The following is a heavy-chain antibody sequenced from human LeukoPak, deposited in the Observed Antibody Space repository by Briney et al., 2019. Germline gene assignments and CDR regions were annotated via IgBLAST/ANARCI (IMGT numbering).Heavy chain of an antibody. CDR1: GFTFTSYG. CDR3: ARDNGEWRLNWFDH. V-gene: IGHV3-33*01. CDR2: IWDDGNNK. Sequence: HPGRSLRLSCAASGFTFTSYGMHWVRQAPGKGLDWVALIWDDGNNKYYADSVKGRFTISRDNSKNTLYLQMNSLRAEDTAVHYCARDNGEWRLNWFDHWGQGTLVTVSS. D-gene: IGHD2-8*01. J-gene: IGHJ5*02.